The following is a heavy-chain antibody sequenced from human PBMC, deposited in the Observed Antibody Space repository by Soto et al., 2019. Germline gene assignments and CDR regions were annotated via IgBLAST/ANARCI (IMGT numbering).Heavy chain of an antibody. V-gene: IGHV1-3*01. Sequence: ASVKVSCKASGYIFTTYAIHWVRQAPGQRLEWMGWINAGNGNTKYSQKFQGRVTITRDTSASTAYMELSSLRSEDTAVYYCARDTIAVVPLVWGQGTLVTVSS. J-gene: IGHJ4*02. CDR2: INAGNGNT. D-gene: IGHD6-19*01. CDR1: GYIFTTYA. CDR3: ARDTIAVVPLV.